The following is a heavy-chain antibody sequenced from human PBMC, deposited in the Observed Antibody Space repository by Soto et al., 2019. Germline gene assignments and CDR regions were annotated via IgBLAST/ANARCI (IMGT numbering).Heavy chain of an antibody. D-gene: IGHD6-19*01. Sequence: GGSLRLSCAASGFTVSSNYMSWVRQAPGKGLEWVSVIYSGGSTYYADSVKGRFTISRDNSKNTLYLQMNSLRAEDTAVYYCARVVTVAGRDYWGQGTLVTVSS. CDR1: GFTVSSNY. CDR3: ARVVTVAGRDY. CDR2: IYSGGST. J-gene: IGHJ4*02. V-gene: IGHV3-53*01.